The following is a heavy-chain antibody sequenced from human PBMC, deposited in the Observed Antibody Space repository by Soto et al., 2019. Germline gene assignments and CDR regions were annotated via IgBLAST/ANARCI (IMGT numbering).Heavy chain of an antibody. CDR3: ASSYYYDSSGSQDAFDI. Sequence: SETLSLTCTVSGGSISSSSYYWGWIRQPPGKGLEWIGSIYYSGSTYYNPPLKSRVTISVDTSKNQFSLKLSSVTAADTAVYYCASSYYYDSSGSQDAFDIWGQGTMVTVSS. CDR1: GGSISSSSYY. V-gene: IGHV4-39*01. J-gene: IGHJ3*02. D-gene: IGHD3-22*01. CDR2: IYYSGST.